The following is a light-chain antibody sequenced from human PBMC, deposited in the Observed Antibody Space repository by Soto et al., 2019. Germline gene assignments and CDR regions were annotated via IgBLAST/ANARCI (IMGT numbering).Light chain of an antibody. CDR1: NSNIGSNT. CDR2: RSD. V-gene: IGLV1-44*01. J-gene: IGLJ3*02. CDR3: TAWDGSLDGRV. Sequence: QSVLTQPPSASGTLGQRVTISCSGGNSNIGSNTVNWYQHLPGTAPKLLIYRSDQRPSGIPDRFSGSKYGTSASLDISGLQSEDAADYYCTAWDGSLDGRVFGGGTKLTVL.